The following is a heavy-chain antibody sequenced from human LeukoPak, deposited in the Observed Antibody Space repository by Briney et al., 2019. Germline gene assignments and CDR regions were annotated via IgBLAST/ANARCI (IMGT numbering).Heavy chain of an antibody. Sequence: PSETLSLTCTVSGGSISSYYWSWIRQPPGKGLEWIGYIYYSGSTNYNPSLKSRVTISVDTSTNQFSLKLSSVTAADTAVYYCARDSTHQRDGYNPFDYWGQGTLVTVSS. CDR1: GGSISSYY. CDR3: ARDSTHQRDGYNPFDY. V-gene: IGHV4-59*01. D-gene: IGHD5-24*01. J-gene: IGHJ4*02. CDR2: IYYSGST.